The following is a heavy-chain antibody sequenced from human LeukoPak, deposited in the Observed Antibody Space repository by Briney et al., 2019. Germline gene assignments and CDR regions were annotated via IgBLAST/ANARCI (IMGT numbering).Heavy chain of an antibody. D-gene: IGHD2-15*01. Sequence: ASVKVSCKTSGYTFTAYYIHWVRQAPGQGLEWMGWIKPNSGGTDYAQKFQGRVTMSTDASISTAYMELSRLRTDDTAVYYCARDLLRAASDFRGQATLVTVSS. CDR3: ARDLLRAASDF. CDR1: GYTFTAYY. V-gene: IGHV1-2*02. CDR2: IKPNSGGT. J-gene: IGHJ4*02.